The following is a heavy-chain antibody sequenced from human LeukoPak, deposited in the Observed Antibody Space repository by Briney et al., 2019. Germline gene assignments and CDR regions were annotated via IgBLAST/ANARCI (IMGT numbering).Heavy chain of an antibody. CDR1: GFTFSGYS. V-gene: IGHV3-48*01. Sequence: GGSLRLSCAASGFTFSGYSMNWVRQAPGKGLEWVSYISSGSLTIYYADSVKGRFTISRDNAKNSLYLHMNSLRAEDTAVYYCAREAITGHREFDYWGQGTLVTVSS. CDR2: ISSGSLTI. D-gene: IGHD1-20*01. J-gene: IGHJ4*02. CDR3: AREAITGHREFDY.